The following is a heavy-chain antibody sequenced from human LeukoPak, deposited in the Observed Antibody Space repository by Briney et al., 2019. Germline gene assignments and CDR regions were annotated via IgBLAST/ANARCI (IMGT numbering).Heavy chain of an antibody. V-gene: IGHV3-72*01. CDR2: IRNKAHSHTT. J-gene: IGHJ4*02. D-gene: IGHD3/OR15-3a*01. Sequence: GGSLRLSCAASGFTFSDYYMDWVRQAPGKGLEWVGRIRNKAHSHTTEYAASVKGRFTISRDDSTTSLYLQMSSLKADDTAVYYCARGLGGTGARSFDYWGPGALVTVSS. CDR3: ARGLGGTGARSFDY. CDR1: GFTFSDYY.